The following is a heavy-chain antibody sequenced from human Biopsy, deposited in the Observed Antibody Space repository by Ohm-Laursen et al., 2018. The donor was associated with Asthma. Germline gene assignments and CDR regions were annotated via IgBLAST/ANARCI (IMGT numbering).Heavy chain of an antibody. CDR1: GFTFSSYG. V-gene: IGHV3-30*18. CDR3: AKESGSNYAFDI. Sequence: SLRLSCSASGFTFSSYGMHWVRQAPGKGMEWVAVISYDGSNKYYADSVKGRFTISRDNSKNTLYLQMNSLRAEDTAVYYCAKESGSNYAFDIWGQGTMVTVSS. CDR2: ISYDGSNK. D-gene: IGHD1-1*01. J-gene: IGHJ3*02.